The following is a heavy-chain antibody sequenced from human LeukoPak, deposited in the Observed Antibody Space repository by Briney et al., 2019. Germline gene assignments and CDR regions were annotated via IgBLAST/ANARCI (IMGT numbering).Heavy chain of an antibody. Sequence: GGSLRLSCAASGFTFSSYWMSWVRQAPGKGLEWVANIKQDGSEKTYVDSVKGRFTISRDNAKNSLYLQMNSLRAEDTAVYYCARDRWAILTGSENYYFYGMDVWGQGTTVTVSS. D-gene: IGHD3-9*01. J-gene: IGHJ6*02. CDR2: IKQDGSEK. CDR1: GFTFSSYW. V-gene: IGHV3-7*01. CDR3: ARDRWAILTGSENYYFYGMDV.